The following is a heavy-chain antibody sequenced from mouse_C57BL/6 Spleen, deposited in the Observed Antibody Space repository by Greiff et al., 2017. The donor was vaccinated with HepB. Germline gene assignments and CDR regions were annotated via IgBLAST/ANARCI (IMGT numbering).Heavy chain of an antibody. V-gene: IGHV1-53*01. Sequence: QVQLQQPGTELVKPGASVKLSCKASGYTFTSYWMHWVKQRPGQGLEWIGNINPSNGGTNYNEKFKSKATLTVEKSSSTAYMQLSSLTSEDSAVYYCARDYYGSSAWYFDVWGTGTTVTVSS. D-gene: IGHD1-1*01. J-gene: IGHJ1*03. CDR1: GYTFTSYW. CDR3: ARDYYGSSAWYFDV. CDR2: INPSNGGT.